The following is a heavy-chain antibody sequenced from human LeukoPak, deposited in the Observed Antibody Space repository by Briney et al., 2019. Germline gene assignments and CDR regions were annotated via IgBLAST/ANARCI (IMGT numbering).Heavy chain of an antibody. CDR1: GFTFSRYG. J-gene: IGHJ4*02. D-gene: IGHD4-23*01. Sequence: GGSLRLSCAASGFTFSRYGMHWVRQAADKGLEWVAFVRNDGFDTYHSNSVKGRFSISRDDSKNTVYLQMNSLRAEDTALYYCARDRGKDYFGDWGQGTQVTVSS. V-gene: IGHV3-30*02. CDR3: ARDRGKDYFGD. CDR2: VRNDGFDT.